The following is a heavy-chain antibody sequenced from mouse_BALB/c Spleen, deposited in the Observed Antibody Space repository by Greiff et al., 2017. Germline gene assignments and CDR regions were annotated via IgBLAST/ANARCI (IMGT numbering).Heavy chain of an antibody. J-gene: IGHJ2*01. CDR2: ISSGGST. Sequence: EVNLVESGGGLVKPGGSLKLSCAASGFTFSSYAMSWVRQTPEKRLEWVASISSGGSTYYPDSVKGRFTISRDNARNILYLQMSSLRSEDTAMYYCARGRGYFDYWGQGTTLTVSS. CDR1: GFTFSSYA. V-gene: IGHV5-6-5*01. CDR3: ARGRGYFDY.